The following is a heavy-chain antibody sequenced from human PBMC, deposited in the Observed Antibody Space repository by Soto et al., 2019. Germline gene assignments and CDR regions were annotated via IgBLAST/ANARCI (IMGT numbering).Heavy chain of an antibody. CDR3: ARDADPGYSSSSLDY. CDR2: IYYSGST. D-gene: IGHD6-6*01. Sequence: SETLSLTCTVSGGSISSYYWSWIRQPPGKGLEWIGYIYYSGSTNYNPSLKSRVTISVDTSKNQFSLKLSSVTAADTAVYYCARDADPGYSSSSLDYWGQGTLVTVSS. V-gene: IGHV4-59*01. J-gene: IGHJ4*02. CDR1: GGSISSYY.